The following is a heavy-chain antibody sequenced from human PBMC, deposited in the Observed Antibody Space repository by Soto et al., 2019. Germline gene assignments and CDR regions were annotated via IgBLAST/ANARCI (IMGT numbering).Heavy chain of an antibody. Sequence: EVQLVESGGGLVQPGGSLKLSCTASGFPFSIDWMAWVRQPPGKGLEWVANIKHDGSEKYHVGSVRGRFTISRDNAKNSLFLQMNSLRAEDTAVYYCARGQTSPANLFDYWGQGTLVTVSS. CDR1: GFPFSIDW. CDR2: IKHDGSEK. V-gene: IGHV3-7*05. CDR3: ARGQTSPANLFDY. J-gene: IGHJ4*02.